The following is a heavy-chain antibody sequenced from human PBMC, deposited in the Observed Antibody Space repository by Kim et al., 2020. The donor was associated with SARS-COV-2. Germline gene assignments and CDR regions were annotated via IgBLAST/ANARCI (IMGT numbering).Heavy chain of an antibody. D-gene: IGHD2-15*01. CDR2: IYQTGSS. CDR1: GGSISTAGYS. J-gene: IGHJ3*02. V-gene: IGHV4-30-2*01. Sequence: SETLSLTCAVSGGSISTAGYSWNWIRQPPGKGLEWIAYIYQTGSSYHNPSLKSRVTISIDGSNNQFSLKLSSVTAADSAVYYCARAESGGGAAVDIWGQGTMVTVSS. CDR3: ARAESGGGAAVDI.